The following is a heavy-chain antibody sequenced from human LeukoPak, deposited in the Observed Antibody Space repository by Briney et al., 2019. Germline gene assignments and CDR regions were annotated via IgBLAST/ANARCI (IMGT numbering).Heavy chain of an antibody. D-gene: IGHD2-2*01. V-gene: IGHV4-39*01. CDR2: MNYGGST. CDR1: GGSISNNDYF. Sequence: PSETLSLTCTVSGGSISNNDYFWGWIRQPPGKGLERIGSMNYGGSTHDNPSLKSRVTISVDTSKNQVSLKLSSVTAADTAVYYCARRVPGRSGNWFDPWGQGTLVTASS. CDR3: ARRVPGRSGNWFDP. J-gene: IGHJ5*02.